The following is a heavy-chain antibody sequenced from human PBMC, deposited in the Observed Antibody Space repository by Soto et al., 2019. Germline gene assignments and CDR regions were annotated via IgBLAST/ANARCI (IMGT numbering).Heavy chain of an antibody. CDR2: IYPGDSDT. CDR3: ARKYSGYDFPYYYYRDV. J-gene: IGHJ6*03. D-gene: IGHD5-12*01. V-gene: IGHV5-51*01. Sequence: PGESLKISCKGSGYSFTSYWIGWVRQMPGKGLEWMGIIYPGDSDTRYSPSFQGQVTISADKSISPAYLQWSSLKASDTAMYYCARKYSGYDFPYYYYRDVWGKGTTVTVSS. CDR1: GYSFTSYW.